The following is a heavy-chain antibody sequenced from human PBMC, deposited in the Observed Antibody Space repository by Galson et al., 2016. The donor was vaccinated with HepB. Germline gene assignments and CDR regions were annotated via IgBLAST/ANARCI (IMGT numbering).Heavy chain of an antibody. CDR3: AKDQAQNMAVALRWFDP. D-gene: IGHD6-19*01. CDR1: GFSFSSYA. V-gene: IGHV3-23*01. Sequence: SLRLSCAASGFSFSSYAMSWVRQAPGKGLEWVSAISGSGGDSTYYADSVKGRFTISRDNSKNMFYLQMNSLRAEDTDVYYCAKDQAQNMAVALRWFDPWGQGTLVTVSS. CDR2: ISGSGGDST. J-gene: IGHJ5*02.